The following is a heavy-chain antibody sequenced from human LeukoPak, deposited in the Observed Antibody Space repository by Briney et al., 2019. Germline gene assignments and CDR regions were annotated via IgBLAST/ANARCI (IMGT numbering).Heavy chain of an antibody. J-gene: IGHJ4*02. CDR1: GGSISSSY. CDR3: ARQGYSAYEILDY. CDR2: IYYSGSA. V-gene: IGHV4-59*08. Sequence: SETLSLTCTVSGGSISSSYWSWIRQPPGKGLEWIGYIYYSGSANYNPSLKSRVTISVDTSKNQFSLKLSSVTAADTAVYYCARQGYSAYEILDYWGQGTLVTVSS. D-gene: IGHD5-12*01.